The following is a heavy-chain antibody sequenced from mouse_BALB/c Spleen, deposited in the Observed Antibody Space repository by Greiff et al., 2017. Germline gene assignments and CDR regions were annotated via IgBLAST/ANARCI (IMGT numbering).Heavy chain of an antibody. CDR2: ISYSGST. CDR1: GYSITSDYA. Sequence: DVQLQESGPGLVKPSQSLSLTCTVTGYSITSDYAWNWIRQFPGNKLEWMGYISYSGSTSYNPSLKSRISITRDTSKNQFFLQLNSVTTQGTATYFCAQFLMPGWFAYWGQGTLVTVSA. J-gene: IGHJ3*01. V-gene: IGHV3-2*02. CDR3: AQFLMPGWFAY.